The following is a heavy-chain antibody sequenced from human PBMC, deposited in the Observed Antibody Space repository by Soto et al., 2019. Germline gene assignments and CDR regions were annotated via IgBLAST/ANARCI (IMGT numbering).Heavy chain of an antibody. CDR2: ISGSGGST. CDR1: GFTFSSYA. CDR3: AKAPYGSGSHFDY. Sequence: EVQLLESGGGLVQPGGSLRLSCAASGFTFSSYAMSWVRQAPGKGLEWVSAISGSGGSTYYADSVKGRFTISRDNSKNTLYLQMNSLRAKDTAVYYCAKAPYGSGSHFDYWGQGTLVTVSS. J-gene: IGHJ4*02. D-gene: IGHD3-10*01. V-gene: IGHV3-23*01.